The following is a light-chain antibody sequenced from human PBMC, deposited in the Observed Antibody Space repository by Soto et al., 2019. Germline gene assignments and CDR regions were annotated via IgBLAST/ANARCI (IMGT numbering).Light chain of an antibody. CDR1: QSFSNY. CDR3: RQSYSSPYT. Sequence: DIQMTQSPSSLSVSVGDRVTITCRASQSFSNYLNWYQQRPGKAPKLLISAASNLQSGVPSRFSGSGSGTDFTLTITSLQPEDFATYYCRQSYSSPYTFGQGTRLEI. V-gene: IGKV1-39*01. CDR2: AAS. J-gene: IGKJ2*01.